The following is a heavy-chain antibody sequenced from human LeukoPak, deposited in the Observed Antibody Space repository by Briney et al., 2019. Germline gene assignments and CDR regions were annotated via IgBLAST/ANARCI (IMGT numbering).Heavy chain of an antibody. CDR2: VDPKDGAT. D-gene: IGHD3-10*01. J-gene: IGHJ4*02. CDR1: GYALTELS. Sequence: ASVKVSCKVSGYALTELSIHWVRQAPGKGFEWVGGVDPKDGATIYAQNFQGRVTVTDDRSTGTTYMELSGLTSEDTALYYCAGDVLVSGGSYYHGYWGQGTLVTVSS. CDR3: AGDVLVSGGSYYHGY. V-gene: IGHV1-24*01.